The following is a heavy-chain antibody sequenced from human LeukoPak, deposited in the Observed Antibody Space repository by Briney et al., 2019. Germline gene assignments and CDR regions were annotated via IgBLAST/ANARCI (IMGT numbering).Heavy chain of an antibody. CDR2: ISGSAGST. CDR1: GFTFSSYA. D-gene: IGHD3-22*01. CDR3: AKLRYDNRGYSRTHDY. V-gene: IGHV3-23*01. J-gene: IGHJ4*02. Sequence: GGSLRLSCAASGFTFSSYAMSWVRQAPGKGLEWVSAISGSAGSTYYANSVKGRFAISRDNSKNTLNLQMSSLRVEDTAVYFCAKLRYDNRGYSRTHDYWGQGTLVTVSS.